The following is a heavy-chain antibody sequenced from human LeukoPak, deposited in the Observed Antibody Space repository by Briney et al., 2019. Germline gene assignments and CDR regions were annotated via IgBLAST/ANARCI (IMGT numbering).Heavy chain of an antibody. Sequence: SETLSLTCTVSGGSISSSSYYWGWIRQPPGKGLEWIGSIYYSGSTYYNPSLKSRVTISVDTSKNQFSLKLSSVTAADTAVYYCARVPMIVVVTEYYFDYWGQGTLVTVSS. CDR3: ARVPMIVVVTEYYFDY. D-gene: IGHD3-22*01. V-gene: IGHV4-39*07. CDR1: GGSISSSSYY. CDR2: IYYSGST. J-gene: IGHJ4*02.